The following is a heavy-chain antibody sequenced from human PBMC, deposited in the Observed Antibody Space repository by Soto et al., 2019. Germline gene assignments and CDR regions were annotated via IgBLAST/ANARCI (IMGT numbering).Heavy chain of an antibody. D-gene: IGHD5-18*01. CDR1: GGSFSGYY. CDR3: ARGAIQLWPIRARQFDY. Sequence: SETLSLTCAVYGGSFSGYYWSWIRQPPGKGLEWIGEINHSGSTNYNPSLKSRVTISVDTSKNQFSLKLSSVTAADTAVYYCARGAIQLWPIRARQFDYWGQGTLVTVSS. J-gene: IGHJ4*02. V-gene: IGHV4-34*01. CDR2: INHSGST.